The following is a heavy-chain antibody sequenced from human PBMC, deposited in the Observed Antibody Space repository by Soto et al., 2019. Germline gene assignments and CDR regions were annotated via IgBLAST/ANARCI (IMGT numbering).Heavy chain of an antibody. Sequence: PSETLSLTCTVSGDSISTDYWSWIRQPPGKGLEWIGSIYYSGSTYYNPSLKSRVTISVDTSKNQFSLKLSSVTAADTAVYYCARGRLGYCSGGSCYSRDFAFDIWGQGTMVTVSS. V-gene: IGHV4-39*07. D-gene: IGHD2-15*01. CDR3: ARGRLGYCSGGSCYSRDFAFDI. CDR1: GDSISTDY. J-gene: IGHJ3*02. CDR2: IYYSGST.